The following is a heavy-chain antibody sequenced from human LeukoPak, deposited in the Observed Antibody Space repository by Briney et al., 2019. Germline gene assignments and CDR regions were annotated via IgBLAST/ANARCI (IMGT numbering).Heavy chain of an antibody. CDR3: ARDRVVVVPAAIDAGYYMDV. J-gene: IGHJ6*03. CDR2: ISSSGSTI. Sequence: PGGSLRLSCAASGFTFSDYYMSWVRQAPGKGLERVSYISSSGSTIYYADSVKGRFTISRDNAKNSLYLQMNSLRAEDTAVYYCARDRVVVVPAAIDAGYYMDVWGKGTTATVSS. CDR1: GFTFSDYY. V-gene: IGHV3-11*01. D-gene: IGHD2-2*02.